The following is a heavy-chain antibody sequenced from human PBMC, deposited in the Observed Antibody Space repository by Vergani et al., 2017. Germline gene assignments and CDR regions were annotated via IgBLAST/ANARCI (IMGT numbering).Heavy chain of an antibody. J-gene: IGHJ3*02. V-gene: IGHV1-46*01. CDR1: GYTFTSYY. CDR3: ARDRAQYYYGSGSYLGAFDI. D-gene: IGHD3-10*01. Sequence: QVQLVQSGAEVKKPGASVKVSCKASGYTFTSYYMHWVRQAPGQGLEWMGIINPSGGSTSYAQKFQGRVTMTRDTSTSTVYMELSSLRSEDTDVYYCARDRAQYYYGSGSYLGAFDIWGQGTMVTVSS. CDR2: INPSGGST.